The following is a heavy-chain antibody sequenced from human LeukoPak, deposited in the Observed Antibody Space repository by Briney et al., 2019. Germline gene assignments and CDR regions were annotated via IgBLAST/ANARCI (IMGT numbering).Heavy chain of an antibody. D-gene: IGHD2-2*02. CDR2: IYYGGST. CDR1: GGSISSYY. Sequence: NASQTLSLTCTVAGGSISSYYWSWIRQPPGKGLGWIGYIYYGGSTNSNPSLKSRVSISVDTSKNQFSLKLSSVTAADTAVYYCARLDCSSTSCYINYGMDVWGQGTTVTVSS. V-gene: IGHV4-59*08. J-gene: IGHJ6*02. CDR3: ARLDCSSTSCYINYGMDV.